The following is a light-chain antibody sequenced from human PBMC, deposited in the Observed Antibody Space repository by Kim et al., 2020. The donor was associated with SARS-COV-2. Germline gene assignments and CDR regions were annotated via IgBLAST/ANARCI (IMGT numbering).Light chain of an antibody. V-gene: IGKV3-20*01. Sequence: LSPGERATLSCRASQSVSSSYLAWFQQKPGQAPRLLIYGASCRATGIPDMFSGSGSGTDFTLTITRLEPEDFAVYFCQQYGNSPRTFGQGTRLEI. J-gene: IGKJ2*01. CDR1: QSVSSSY. CDR2: GAS. CDR3: QQYGNSPRT.